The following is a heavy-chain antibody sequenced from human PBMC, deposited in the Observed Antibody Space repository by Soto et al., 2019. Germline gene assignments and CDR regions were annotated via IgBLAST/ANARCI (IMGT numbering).Heavy chain of an antibody. Sequence: QVQLVESGGGVVQPGRSLRLSCAASGFTFSSYAMHWVRQAPGKGLVWVAVISYDGSNKYYADSVKGRFTISRDNSKNTLDLQMNSVRAEDTAVYYCASAPPAGTIVGPYYFDYWGQGTLVTVSS. CDR2: ISYDGSNK. V-gene: IGHV3-30-3*01. CDR1: GFTFSSYA. CDR3: ASAPPAGTIVGPYYFDY. J-gene: IGHJ4*02. D-gene: IGHD6-19*01.